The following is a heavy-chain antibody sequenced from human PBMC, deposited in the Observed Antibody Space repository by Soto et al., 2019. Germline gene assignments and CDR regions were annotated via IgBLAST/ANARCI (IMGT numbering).Heavy chain of an antibody. Sequence: MKDARQGAEECITSYWMSCVNKMPGKGLEWMGRIDPSDSYTNYSPSFQGHVTISADKSISTAYLQWSSLKASDTAMYYCARVHYSYCYYGMDVWGQGTTVTVSS. D-gene: IGHD1-26*01. V-gene: IGHV5-10-1*01. CDR1: EECITSYW. CDR2: IDPSDSYT. CDR3: ARVHYSYCYYGMDV. J-gene: IGHJ6*02.